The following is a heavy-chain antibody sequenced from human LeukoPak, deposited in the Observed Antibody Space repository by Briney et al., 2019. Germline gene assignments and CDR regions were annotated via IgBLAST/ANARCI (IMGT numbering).Heavy chain of an antibody. Sequence: GGSLRLSCAASGFTFSSYDMHWVRQATGKGLEWVSAIGTAGDTYYPGSVKGRFTISRENAKNSLYLQMNSLRAGDTAVYYCARAEYGSGSYGYWGQGTLVTVSS. V-gene: IGHV3-13*01. J-gene: IGHJ4*02. CDR2: IGTAGDT. CDR3: ARAEYGSGSYGY. CDR1: GFTFSSYD. D-gene: IGHD3-10*01.